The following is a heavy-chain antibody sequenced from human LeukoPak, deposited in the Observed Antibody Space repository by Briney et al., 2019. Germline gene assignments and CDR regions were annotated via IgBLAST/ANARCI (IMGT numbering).Heavy chain of an antibody. CDR3: ARGDVPAAISSLYYYYMDV. J-gene: IGHJ6*03. CDR2: IKQDGSGE. V-gene: IGHV3-7*03. Sequence: PGGSLRLSCAASGFTFSHDWMSWVRQAPGKGLEWVASIKQDGSGEHYVDSVKGRFTISRDNSKNTLHLQMNTLRAEDTAVYYCARGDVPAAISSLYYYYMDVWGKGTTVTVSS. CDR1: GFTFSHDW. D-gene: IGHD2-2*01.